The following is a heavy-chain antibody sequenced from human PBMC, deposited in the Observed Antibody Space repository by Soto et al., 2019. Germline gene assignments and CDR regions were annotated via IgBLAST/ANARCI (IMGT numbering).Heavy chain of an antibody. J-gene: IGHJ4*02. CDR2: IYYSGST. CDR1: GGSISSSSYY. Sequence: SETLSLTCTVSGGSISSSSYYWGWIRQPPGKGLEWIGSIYYSGSTYYNPSLKSRVTISVDTSKNQFSLKLSSVTAADTAVYYCARNSGSLYYLDYWGQGTLVTVSS. D-gene: IGHD1-26*01. V-gene: IGHV4-39*01. CDR3: ARNSGSLYYLDY.